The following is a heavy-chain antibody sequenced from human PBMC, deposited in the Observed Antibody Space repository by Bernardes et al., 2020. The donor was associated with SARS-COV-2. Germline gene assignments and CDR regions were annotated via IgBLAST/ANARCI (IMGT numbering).Heavy chain of an antibody. Sequence: ASVNVSCKASGYTFTDYYVHWVRQAPGQGLEWMGWINPNGGDTNYALKFQGRVTMTRDTSISTAYMELRWLRSDDTAVYYCARDIAPAGRWDFDYWGQGTLVTVPS. CDR2: INPNGGDT. CDR3: ARDIAPAGRWDFDY. V-gene: IGHV1-2*02. CDR1: GYTFTDYY. J-gene: IGHJ4*02. D-gene: IGHD6-13*01.